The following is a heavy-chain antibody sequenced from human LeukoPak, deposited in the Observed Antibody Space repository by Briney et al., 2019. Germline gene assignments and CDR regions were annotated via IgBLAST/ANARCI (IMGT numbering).Heavy chain of an antibody. D-gene: IGHD2-15*01. V-gene: IGHV3-11*04. CDR1: GFTFSDYY. CDR3: ARGESSYCSGGRYFAS. J-gene: IGHJ5*01. CDR2: VSSGSSTI. Sequence: KTGGSLRLSCAASGFTFSDYYMSWIRQAPGKALEWVSYVSSGSSTIYYADSVKGRFTVSRDNGKRSLYLHMNSLRAEDTAMYYCARGESSYCSGGRYFASWGQGTLVTISS.